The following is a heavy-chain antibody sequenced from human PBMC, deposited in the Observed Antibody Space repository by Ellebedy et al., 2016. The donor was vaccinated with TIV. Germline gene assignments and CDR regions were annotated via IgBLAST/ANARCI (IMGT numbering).Heavy chain of an antibody. CDR3: TREAANWNYPYYYYNGMDV. V-gene: IGHV3-49*04. CDR1: GFTFGDFA. CDR2: IGSKGYGGTT. D-gene: IGHD1-7*01. J-gene: IGHJ6*02. Sequence: GESLKISCTASGFTFGDFAISWVRQAPGKGLEWVGFIGSKGYGGTTQYAASVKGRFTISRDDSKGIAYLQMNSLKTEDTALYYCTREAANWNYPYYYYNGMDVWGQGTTVTVSS.